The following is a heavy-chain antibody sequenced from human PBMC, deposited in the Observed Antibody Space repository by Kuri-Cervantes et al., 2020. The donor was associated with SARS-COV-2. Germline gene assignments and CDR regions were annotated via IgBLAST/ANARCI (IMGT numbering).Heavy chain of an antibody. Sequence: SQTLSLTCAVYGGSFSGYYWSWIRQPPGMGLEWIGEINHSGSTNYNPSLKSRVTISVDTSKNQFSLKLSSVTAADTAVYYCARAWGYWGQGTLVTVSS. CDR2: INHSGST. V-gene: IGHV4-34*01. CDR3: ARAWGY. J-gene: IGHJ4*02. D-gene: IGHD3-16*01. CDR1: GGSFSGYY.